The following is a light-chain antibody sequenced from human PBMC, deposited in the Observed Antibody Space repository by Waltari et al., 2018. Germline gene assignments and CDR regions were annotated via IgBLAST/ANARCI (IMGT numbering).Light chain of an antibody. J-gene: IGKJ1*01. CDR1: QGIGND. CDR3: LQYNTYPWT. CDR2: EAS. Sequence: DIQMTQSPSSLSASVGDRVIITCRASQGIGNDLGWYQQKRGKVPQRLIYEASTLQSVVPSRLGGSGYGTEFTLTSSSLQPEDFATFYWLQYNTYPWTCGQGTKVEVK. V-gene: IGKV1-17*01.